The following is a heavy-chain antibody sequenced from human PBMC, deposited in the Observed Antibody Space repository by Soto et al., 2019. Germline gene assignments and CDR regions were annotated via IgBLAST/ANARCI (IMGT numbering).Heavy chain of an antibody. Sequence: EVQLLESGGGLVQPGGSLRLSCAASGFTFNIYAMSWVRQAPGKGLEWVSTIGGSGGSTFYAVSVKGRFTISRDNSKNTLYLQMNSLRAEDTAVYYCAKYPKGSSWYSFDYWGQGTLVTVSS. V-gene: IGHV3-23*01. D-gene: IGHD6-13*01. J-gene: IGHJ4*02. CDR1: GFTFNIYA. CDR3: AKYPKGSSWYSFDY. CDR2: IGGSGGST.